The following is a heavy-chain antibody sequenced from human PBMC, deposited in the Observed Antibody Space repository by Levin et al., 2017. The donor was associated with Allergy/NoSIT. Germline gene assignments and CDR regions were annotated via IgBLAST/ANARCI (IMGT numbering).Heavy chain of an antibody. CDR1: GFTFDDYG. CDR3: ARESGYDYYYYYMDV. V-gene: IGHV3-20*04. D-gene: IGHD5-12*01. Sequence: LSLTCAASGFTFDDYGMSWVRQAPGKGLEWVSGINWNGGSTGYADSVKGRFTISRDNAKNSLYLQMNSLRAEDTALYYCARESGYDYYYYYMDVWGKGTTVTVSS. CDR2: INWNGGST. J-gene: IGHJ6*03.